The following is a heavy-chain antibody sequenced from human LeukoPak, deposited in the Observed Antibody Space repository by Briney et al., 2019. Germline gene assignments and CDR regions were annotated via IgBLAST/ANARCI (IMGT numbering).Heavy chain of an antibody. V-gene: IGHV2-5*02. J-gene: IGHJ5*02. CDR2: IYWDDDK. Sequence: SGPTLVNPTQTLTLTCTFSGFSLSASGVGVGWIRQPPGEALEWLAVIYWDDDKRYSPSLKSRLTITKDTSKNQVVLTMSNVDPVDKATYYYALTKYSSSSPGWFDPWGQGILVTVSS. CDR3: ALTKYSSSSPGWFDP. CDR1: GFSLSASGVG. D-gene: IGHD2-2*01.